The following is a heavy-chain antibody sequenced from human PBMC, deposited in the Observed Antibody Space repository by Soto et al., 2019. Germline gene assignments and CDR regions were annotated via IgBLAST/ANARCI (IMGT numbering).Heavy chain of an antibody. J-gene: IGHJ6*02. D-gene: IGHD3-22*01. CDR1: GGTFSSYA. Sequence: QVQLVQSGAEVKKPGSSVKVSCKASGGTFSSYAISWVRQAPGQGLEWMGGIIPIFGTANYAQKFQGRVTITADESTSTAYMELSSLTSEDTAVYYCARDGSVTTSYYHSSGLSHYGMDVWGQGTTVTVSS. CDR3: ARDGSVTTSYYHSSGLSHYGMDV. CDR2: IIPIFGTA. V-gene: IGHV1-69*01.